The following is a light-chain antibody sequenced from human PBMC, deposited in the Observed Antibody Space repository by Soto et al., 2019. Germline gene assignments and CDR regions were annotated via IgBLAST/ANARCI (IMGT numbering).Light chain of an antibody. V-gene: IGKV3-15*01. J-gene: IGKJ4*01. Sequence: EIVMTQSPATLSVSPGERATLSCRASQSVSSNLAWYQQKPGQAPSLLIYGASTRATGIPARFNGSGSGTEFTLTISSLQSEDFAVYYCQHYNNWPLTFGGGTKVDIK. CDR1: QSVSSN. CDR2: GAS. CDR3: QHYNNWPLT.